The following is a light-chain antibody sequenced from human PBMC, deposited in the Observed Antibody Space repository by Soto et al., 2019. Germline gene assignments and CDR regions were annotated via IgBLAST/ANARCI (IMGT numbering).Light chain of an antibody. CDR3: SSYTGSSTPYV. V-gene: IGLV2-14*01. CDR1: SSDVGGYNY. Sequence: QSALTQPASVSGSPGQSITISCTGTSSDVGGYNYVSWYQQHPVKAPKLMIYDVTNRPSGGSDRFSGSKSGNTASLTISGLHAEDEADYYCSSYTGSSTPYVFGTGTKLTVL. CDR2: DVT. J-gene: IGLJ1*01.